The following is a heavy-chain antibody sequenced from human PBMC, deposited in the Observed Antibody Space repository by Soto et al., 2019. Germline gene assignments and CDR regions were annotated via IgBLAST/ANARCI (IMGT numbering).Heavy chain of an antibody. J-gene: IGHJ4*02. D-gene: IGHD2-15*01. CDR3: ARGDIVVVVAASDFDY. Sequence: VQLVESGGGLVQPGGSLRLSCAASGFTFSSYWMSWVRQAPGKGLEWVANIKQDGSEKYYVDSVKGRFTISRDNAKNSLYLQMNSLRAEDTAVYYCARGDIVVVVAASDFDYWGQGTLVTVSS. CDR2: IKQDGSEK. V-gene: IGHV3-7*01. CDR1: GFTFSSYW.